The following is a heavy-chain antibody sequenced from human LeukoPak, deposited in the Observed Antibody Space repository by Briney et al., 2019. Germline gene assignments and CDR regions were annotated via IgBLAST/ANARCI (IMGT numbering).Heavy chain of an antibody. J-gene: IGHJ5*02. D-gene: IGHD3-10*01. CDR1: GDSVSSKSAA. CDR3: ARNPLSVTGENWFDP. V-gene: IGHV6-1*01. Sequence: SQTLSLTCAISGDSVSSKSAAWNWIRQSPSRGLEWLGRTYYRSKWSNDYAVSVKNRITITASSSKNQFYLQLNSVTPDDTAVYYCARNPLSVTGENWFDPWGQGTLVTVSS. CDR2: TYYRSKWSN.